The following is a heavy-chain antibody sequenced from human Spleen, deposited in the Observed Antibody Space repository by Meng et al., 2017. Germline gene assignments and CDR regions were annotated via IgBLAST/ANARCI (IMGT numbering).Heavy chain of an antibody. V-gene: IGHV4-4*02. Sequence: APAVGNPAGPLPLPRGVSGLSIHCSNLWGWDPQPPGKGLEWIGEFYYRGSTNFHPSLKGRVTISVEPFKNQFSLELGFFDAADQGVYYLARDLRLGTYLVNWCDHWGSAPGHRLL. D-gene: IGHD3-16*01. CDR2: FYYRGST. J-gene: IGHJ5*02. CDR1: GLSIHCSNL. CDR3: ARDLRLGTYLVNWCDH.